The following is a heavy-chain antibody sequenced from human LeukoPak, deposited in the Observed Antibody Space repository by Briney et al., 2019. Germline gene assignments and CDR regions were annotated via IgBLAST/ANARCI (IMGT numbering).Heavy chain of an antibody. CDR1: GYTFTSYA. V-gene: IGHV1-3*01. Sequence: GASVKVSCKASGYTFTSYAMHWVRQAPGQRLEWMGWINAGNGNTKYSQRLQGRVTITRDTSARTAYMELSSLRSEDTAVYYCARDETTSSGGLYPRWLDSWGQGTLVTVSS. D-gene: IGHD1-1*01. CDR3: ARDETTSSGGLYPRWLDS. CDR2: INAGNGNT. J-gene: IGHJ5*01.